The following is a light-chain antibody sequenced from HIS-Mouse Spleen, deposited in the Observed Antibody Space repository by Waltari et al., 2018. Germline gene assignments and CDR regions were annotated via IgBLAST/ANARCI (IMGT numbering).Light chain of an antibody. CDR3: QAWDSSYSV. Sequence: QSALTQPASVSGSPGQSITISCTGTSSDVGSYNLVSCYQQHPGKAPKLMIYEGSKRPSGVSNRFSGSKSGNTATLTISGTQAMDEADYYCQAWDSSYSVFGGGTKLTVL. J-gene: IGLJ2*01. CDR2: EGS. CDR1: SSDVGSYNL. V-gene: IGLV2-14*02.